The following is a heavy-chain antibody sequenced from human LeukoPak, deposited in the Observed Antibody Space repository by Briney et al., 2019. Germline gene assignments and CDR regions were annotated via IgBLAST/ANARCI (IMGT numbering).Heavy chain of an antibody. Sequence: PSETLSLTYTVSGGSISSSIYYWVWIRQPPGKGLEWIGSIYYSGSTYYNPSLKSRVTISVDTSKNQFSLKLSSVTAADTAVYYCARDYYYDSSGYYLRHDYYYYYMDVWGKGTTVTVSS. CDR2: IYYSGST. V-gene: IGHV4-39*02. D-gene: IGHD3-22*01. J-gene: IGHJ6*03. CDR1: GGSISSSIYY. CDR3: ARDYYYDSSGYYLRHDYYYYYMDV.